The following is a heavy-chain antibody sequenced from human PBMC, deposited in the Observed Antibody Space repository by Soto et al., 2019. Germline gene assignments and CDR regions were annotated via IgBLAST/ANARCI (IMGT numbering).Heavy chain of an antibody. V-gene: IGHV6-1*01. J-gene: IGHJ4*02. D-gene: IGHD6-19*01. CDR2: TYYRSKWYK. Sequence: SQTLSLTCAISGDNVSSNSAAWNWIRQSPSRGLEWLGRTYYRSKWYKDYDLSVKSRITINVDTSKNQISLQLNSVTPEDTAVYYRARGAVAEYSRVCDSWGQGTLVTVSS. CDR3: ARGAVAEYSRVCDS. CDR1: GDNVSSNSAA.